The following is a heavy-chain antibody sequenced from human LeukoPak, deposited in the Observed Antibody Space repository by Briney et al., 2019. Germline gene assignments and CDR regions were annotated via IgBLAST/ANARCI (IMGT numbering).Heavy chain of an antibody. CDR3: ARNWEL. CDR1: GDIFTTYY. Sequence: ASVKVSCKVSGDIFTTYYIQWVREAPGAGLEWVGWINTDIGGTHSAPKFQGRVSMTTDKSISTAYLELTTLTSDDTAMYYCARNWELWGQGTLVTVSS. D-gene: IGHD3-10*01. V-gene: IGHV1-2*02. CDR2: INTDIGGT. J-gene: IGHJ4*02.